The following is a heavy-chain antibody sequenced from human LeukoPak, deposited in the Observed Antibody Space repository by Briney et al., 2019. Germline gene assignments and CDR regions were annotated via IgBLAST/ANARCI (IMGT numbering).Heavy chain of an antibody. J-gene: IGHJ3*02. CDR3: ARTMNSSPYDAFDI. Sequence: GASVKVSCKASGGTFSSYAISWVRQAPGQGLEWMGGIIPIFGTANYAQKFQGRVTITADESTSTVYMELSSLRSEDTAAYYCARTMNSSPYDAFDIWGQGTMVTVSS. D-gene: IGHD6-6*01. V-gene: IGHV1-69*13. CDR1: GGTFSSYA. CDR2: IIPIFGTA.